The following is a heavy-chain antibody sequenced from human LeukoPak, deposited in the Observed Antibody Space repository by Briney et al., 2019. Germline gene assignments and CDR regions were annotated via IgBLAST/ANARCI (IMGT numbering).Heavy chain of an antibody. Sequence: ASVKVSCQTSGYRFTSYGICWVRQAPGQGLEWMGWVSAYDGDTSYAQKFQGRVTMTTAASTSTAYMEVRRLKYDDTAVYYCARCGGTTMSRGRLEREYWGQGTLVSVSS. CDR2: VSAYDGDT. CDR3: ARCGGTTMSRGRLEREY. J-gene: IGHJ4*02. D-gene: IGHD3-10*01. CDR1: GYRFTSYG. V-gene: IGHV1-18*01.